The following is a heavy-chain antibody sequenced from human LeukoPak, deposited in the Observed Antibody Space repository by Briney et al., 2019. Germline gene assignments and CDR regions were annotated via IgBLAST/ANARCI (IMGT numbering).Heavy chain of an antibody. CDR2: ISSSSSYI. CDR3: AARHPPDAFDI. J-gene: IGHJ3*02. V-gene: IGHV3-21*01. Sequence: GGSLRLSCAASGFTFSSYSMNWVRQAPGKGLEWVSSISSSSSYIYYADSVKGRFTISRDDAKNSLYLQMNSLRAEDTAVYYCAARHPPDAFDIWGQGTMVTVSS. CDR1: GFTFSSYS.